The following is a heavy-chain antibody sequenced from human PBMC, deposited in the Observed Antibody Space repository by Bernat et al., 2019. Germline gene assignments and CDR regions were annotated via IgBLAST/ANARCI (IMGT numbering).Heavy chain of an antibody. D-gene: IGHD3-16*01. J-gene: IGHJ6*02. V-gene: IGHV3-21*01. CDR3: ARDLGYYGLDV. CDR2: ISTGSGYI. Sequence: EVQLVESGGGLVQPGGSLRLSCAASGFTFSSYSMNWVRQAPGKGLEWVSSISTGSGYIYYADSVKGRFAISRDNAKNSLYLQMNSLRAEDTAVYYCARDLGYYGLDVGGQGTTVTVSS. CDR1: GFTFSSYS.